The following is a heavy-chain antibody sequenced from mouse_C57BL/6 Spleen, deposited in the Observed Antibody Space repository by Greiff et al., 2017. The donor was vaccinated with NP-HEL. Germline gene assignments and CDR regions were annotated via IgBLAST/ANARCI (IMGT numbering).Heavy chain of an antibody. V-gene: IGHV1-26*01. J-gene: IGHJ3*01. CDR2: INPNNGGT. Sequence: EVQLQQSGPELVKPGASVKISCKASGYTFTDYYMNWVKQSHGKSLEWIGDINPNNGGTSYNQKFKGKATLTVDKSSSTAYMELRSLTSEDSAVYYCALDSSGGFAYWGQGTLVTVSA. CDR3: ALDSSGGFAY. D-gene: IGHD3-2*02. CDR1: GYTFTDYY.